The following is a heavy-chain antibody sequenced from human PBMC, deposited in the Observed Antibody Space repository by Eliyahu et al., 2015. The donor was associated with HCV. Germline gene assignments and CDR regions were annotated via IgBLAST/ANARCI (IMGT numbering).Heavy chain of an antibody. D-gene: IGHD3-3*01. CDR3: ARGGKTYYDFWSGYGPANWFDP. CDR2: IKHSGST. CDR1: GGSFSGYY. V-gene: IGHV4-34*01. Sequence: QVQLQQWGAGLLKPSETLSLTCAVYGGSFSGYYWXWIRQPPGKGLEWIGEIKHSGSTNYNPSLKSRVTISVDTSKNQFSLKLSSVTAADTAVYYCARGGKTYYDFWSGYGPANWFDPWGQGTLVTVSS. J-gene: IGHJ5*02.